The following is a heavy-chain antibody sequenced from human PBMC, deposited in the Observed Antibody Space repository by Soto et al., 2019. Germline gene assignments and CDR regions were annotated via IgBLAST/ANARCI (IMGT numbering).Heavy chain of an antibody. CDR2: ISSSGNTI. J-gene: IGHJ4*02. CDR3: ATCGSGWFFDY. CDR1: GFTFSDNY. D-gene: IGHD6-19*01. V-gene: IGHV3-11*01. Sequence: GGSLRLSCAASGFTFSDNYMSWIRQAPGKGLEWVSYISSSGNTIYYADSVKGRFTISRDNAENSLYLQMNSLRAEDTAVYYCATCGSGWFFDYWGQGTLVTVSS.